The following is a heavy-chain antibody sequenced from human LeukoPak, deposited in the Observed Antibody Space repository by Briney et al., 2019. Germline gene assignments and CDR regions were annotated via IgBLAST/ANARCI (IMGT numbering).Heavy chain of an antibody. Sequence: PSETLSLTCTVSGGSISSYYWSWIRQPPGKGLEWIGYIYYSGSTNYNPSLKSRVTISVDTSKIHFSLKLSSVTAAETAVYYCASNLVYYYDSSGYYSGNDAFDIWGQGTMVTVSS. V-gene: IGHV4-59*01. CDR1: GGSISSYY. D-gene: IGHD3-22*01. CDR3: ASNLVYYYDSSGYYSGNDAFDI. J-gene: IGHJ3*02. CDR2: IYYSGST.